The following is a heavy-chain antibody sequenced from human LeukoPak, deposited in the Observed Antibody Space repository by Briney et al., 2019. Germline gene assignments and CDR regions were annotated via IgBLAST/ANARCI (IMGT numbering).Heavy chain of an antibody. J-gene: IGHJ4*02. CDR3: ASRRGDYNYYFNS. CDR2: INHSGST. CDR1: GGSFSGYQ. Sequence: SETLSLTCAVYGGSFSGYQWTWIRQPPGEGLEWIGEINHSGSTNYNPSLKSRVTISVDTSKNQFSLKVNSVIAADTAIYYCASRRGDYNYYFNSWGQGTLVTVSS. V-gene: IGHV4-34*01. D-gene: IGHD5-24*01.